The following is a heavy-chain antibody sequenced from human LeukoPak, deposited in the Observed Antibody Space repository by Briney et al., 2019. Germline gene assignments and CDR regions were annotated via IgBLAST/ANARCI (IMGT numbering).Heavy chain of an antibody. J-gene: IGHJ5*02. CDR3: ARGGYCSSTSCSFHNWFDP. Sequence: GASVKVSCKASGYTFTSYDINWVRQATGQGVEWMGWMNPNSGNTGYAQKFQGRVTMTRNTSISTAYMELSSLRSEDTAVYYCARGGYCSSTSCSFHNWFDPWGQGTLVTVSS. V-gene: IGHV1-8*01. CDR2: MNPNSGNT. D-gene: IGHD2-2*01. CDR1: GYTFTSYD.